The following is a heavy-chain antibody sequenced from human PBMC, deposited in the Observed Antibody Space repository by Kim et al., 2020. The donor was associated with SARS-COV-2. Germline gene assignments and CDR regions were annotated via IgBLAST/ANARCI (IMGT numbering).Heavy chain of an antibody. CDR1: GFTFSSYS. D-gene: IGHD4-4*01. J-gene: IGHJ6*02. V-gene: IGHV3-21*01. CDR3: ARELRDYSITRDYYYGMDV. CDR2: ISSSSSYI. Sequence: GGSLRLSCAASGFTFSSYSMNWVRQAPGKGLEWVSSISSSSSYIYYADSVKGRFTISRDNAKNSLYLQMNSLRAEDTAVYYCARELRDYSITRDYYYGMDVGGQGTTDTVSS.